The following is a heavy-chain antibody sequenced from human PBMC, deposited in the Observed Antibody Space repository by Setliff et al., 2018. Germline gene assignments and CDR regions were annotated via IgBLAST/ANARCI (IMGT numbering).Heavy chain of an antibody. J-gene: IGHJ4*02. Sequence: PGGSLRLSCTGSGFSLGDYAMYWVRQTPGKGLEWVSAINSGGSSTYYADSVKGRFTISRDSSKNTLYLQMNSLRAEDTAIYSCAKFSSVPGSRFFDYWGQGALVTVSS. D-gene: IGHD2-2*01. V-gene: IGHV3-23*01. CDR2: INSGGSST. CDR1: GFSLGDYA. CDR3: AKFSSVPGSRFFDY.